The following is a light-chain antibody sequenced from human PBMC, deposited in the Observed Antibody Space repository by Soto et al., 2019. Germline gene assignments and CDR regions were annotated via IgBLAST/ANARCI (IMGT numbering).Light chain of an antibody. J-gene: IGKJ4*01. CDR2: DVS. V-gene: IGKV3-20*01. CDR3: QQYGSTPLT. CDR1: QSVRNNY. Sequence: EIVLTQSPGTLSLSPAERATLSCRASQSVRNNYLVWYQQRPGQPPRFLMYDVSTRAAGIPDRFSGSGSGTDFTLTISRLEPEDFAVYYCQQYGSTPLTFGGGTKVEIE.